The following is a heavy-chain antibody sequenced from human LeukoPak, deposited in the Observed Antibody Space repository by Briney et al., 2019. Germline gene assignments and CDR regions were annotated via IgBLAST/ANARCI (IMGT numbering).Heavy chain of an antibody. CDR2: ISAYNGNT. CDR1: GYTFTSYG. CDR3: ARDYDFWSGYSPFDY. J-gene: IGHJ4*02. D-gene: IGHD3-3*01. V-gene: IGHV1-18*01. Sequence: GASVKVSCKASGYTFTSYGISWVRQAPGQGLEWMGWISAYNGNTNYARKLQGRVTMSTDTSTSTAYMELRSLRSDDTAVYYCARDYDFWSGYSPFDYWGQGTLVTVSS.